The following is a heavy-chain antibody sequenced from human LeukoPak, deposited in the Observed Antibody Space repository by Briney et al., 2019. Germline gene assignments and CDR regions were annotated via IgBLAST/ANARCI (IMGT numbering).Heavy chain of an antibody. CDR2: INPNSGGT. CDR3: ARDVYYFYAMDV. D-gene: IGHD2-8*01. Sequence: ASVKVSCKASGYTFTDYNIHWVRQAPGQGLEWMGWINPNSGGTNYAQKFQGRVHMTRDTSISTAYMELSRLRSDDTALYYCARDVYYFYAMDVWGQGTTVTVSS. V-gene: IGHV1-2*02. CDR1: GYTFTDYN. J-gene: IGHJ6*02.